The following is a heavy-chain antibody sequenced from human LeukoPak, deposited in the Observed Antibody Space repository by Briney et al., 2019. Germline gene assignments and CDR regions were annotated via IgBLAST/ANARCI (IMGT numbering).Heavy chain of an antibody. J-gene: IGHJ4*02. V-gene: IGHV1-18*01. CDR3: ARALSRWGYSSSSLDY. CDR1: GYTFTSYG. D-gene: IGHD6-6*01. CDR2: ISAYNGNT. Sequence: ASVKVSCKASGYTFTSYGISWVRQAPGQGLEWMGWISAYNGNTNYAQKLQGRVTMTTDTSTSTAYMELRSLRSDDTAVYYCARALSRWGYSSSSLDYWGQGALVTVSS.